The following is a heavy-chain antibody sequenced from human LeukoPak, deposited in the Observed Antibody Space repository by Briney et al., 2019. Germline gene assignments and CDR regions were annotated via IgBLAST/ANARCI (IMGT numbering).Heavy chain of an antibody. CDR3: AKGAAAGTFQGMDV. Sequence: PGGSLRLSCAASGFTFDDYAMHWVRQAPGKGLEWVSLIRGDGGSTYYADSVKGRFTISRDNSKNSLYLQMNSLRTEDTALYYCAKGAAAGTFQGMDVWGQGTTVTVSS. V-gene: IGHV3-43*02. CDR2: IRGDGGST. CDR1: GFTFDDYA. D-gene: IGHD6-13*01. J-gene: IGHJ6*02.